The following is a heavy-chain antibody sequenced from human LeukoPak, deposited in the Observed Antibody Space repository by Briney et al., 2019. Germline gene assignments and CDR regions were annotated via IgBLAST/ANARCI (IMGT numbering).Heavy chain of an antibody. D-gene: IGHD6-19*01. J-gene: IGHJ4*02. CDR1: GFTFNIYG. CDR2: ISGSGGST. CDR3: AKTTAGYSSGRYPGWPVDY. V-gene: IGHV3-23*01. Sequence: GGSLRLSCAASGFTFNIYGMSWVRQAPGKGLEWVSGISGSGGSTFYADSVKGRFTISRDNSENTVYLQMNSLRADDTAVYYCAKTTAGYSSGRYPGWPVDYWGQGTLVTVSS.